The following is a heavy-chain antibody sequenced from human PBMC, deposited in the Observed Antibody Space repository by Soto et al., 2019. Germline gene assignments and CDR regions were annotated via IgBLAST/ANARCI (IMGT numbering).Heavy chain of an antibody. CDR3: ARHTFQSASYYYGSGSYFSYNLFDP. CDR1: GGSISSSSYY. V-gene: IGHV4-39*01. CDR2: IYYSGST. Sequence: PSETLSLTCTVSGGSISSSSYYWGWIRQPPGKGLEWIGSIYYSGSTYYNPSLKSRVTISVDTSKNQFSLKLSSVTAADTAVYYCARHTFQSASYYYGSGSYFSYNLFDPWGQGSLVTVPQ. J-gene: IGHJ5*02. D-gene: IGHD3-10*01.